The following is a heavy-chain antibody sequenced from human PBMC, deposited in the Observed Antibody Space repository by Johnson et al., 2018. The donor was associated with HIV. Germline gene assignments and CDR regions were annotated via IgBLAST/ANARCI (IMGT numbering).Heavy chain of an antibody. J-gene: IGHJ3*02. V-gene: IGHV3-30*04. CDR1: GFTFRSYA. CDR3: ARTRHYYEAFDI. CDR2: ITYDGRNK. Sequence: QVQLVESGGGVMQPGKSLRLSCEASGFTFRSYAMHWVRQAPGKGLEWVAVITYDGRNKYYADSVKGRFTISRDNSKNTLYLQMNSLRAEDTAVYYCARTRHYYEAFDIWGQGTMVTVSS. D-gene: IGHD3-10*01.